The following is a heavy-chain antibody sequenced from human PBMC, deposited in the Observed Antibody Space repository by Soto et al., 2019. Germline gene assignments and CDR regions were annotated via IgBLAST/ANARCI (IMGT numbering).Heavy chain of an antibody. CDR1: GGSISSYY. J-gene: IGHJ6*03. CDR2: IYYSGST. CDR3: ARNEGITGTTGPYYYYMDV. Sequence: PSETLSLTCTVSGGSISSYYWSWIRQPPGKGLEWIGYIYYSGSTNYNPSLKSRVTISVDTSKNQFSLKLSSVTAADTAVYYCARNEGITGTTGPYYYYMDVWGKGTTVTVSS. D-gene: IGHD1-7*01. V-gene: IGHV4-59*01.